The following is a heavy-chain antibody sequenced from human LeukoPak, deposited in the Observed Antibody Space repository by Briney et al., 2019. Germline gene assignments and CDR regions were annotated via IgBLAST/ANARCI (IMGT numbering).Heavy chain of an antibody. V-gene: IGHV3-48*01. Sequence: GGSLRLSCAASGFTFSSYSMNWVRQAPGKGLEWVSYISSSSSTIYYADSVKGRFTISRDNAKNSLYLQMNSLRAEDTAVYYCARDPEYYDFWSGYSTHFDYWGQGTLVTVSS. CDR1: GFTFSSYS. J-gene: IGHJ4*02. CDR3: ARDPEYYDFWSGYSTHFDY. CDR2: ISSSSSTI. D-gene: IGHD3-3*01.